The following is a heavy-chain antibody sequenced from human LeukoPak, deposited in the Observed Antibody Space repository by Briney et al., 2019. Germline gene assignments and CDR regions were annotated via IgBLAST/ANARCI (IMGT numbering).Heavy chain of an antibody. CDR2: IYYSGST. CDR1: GGSISSYY. CDR3: ARRIVGATSDY. V-gene: IGHV4-59*12. D-gene: IGHD1-26*01. J-gene: IGHJ4*02. Sequence: SETLSLTCTVSGGSISSYYWSWIRQPAGKGLEWIGYIYYSGSTNYNPSLKSRVTISVDTSKNQFSLKLSSVTAADTAVYYCARRIVGATSDYWGQGTLVPVSS.